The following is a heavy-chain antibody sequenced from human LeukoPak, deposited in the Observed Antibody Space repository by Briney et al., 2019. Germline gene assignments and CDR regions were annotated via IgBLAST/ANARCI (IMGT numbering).Heavy chain of an antibody. CDR1: GFIFSSYG. CDR2: ISSSSSYI. CDR3: ARDLRSSGYYAFDY. Sequence: PGGSLRLSCAASGFIFSSYGMNWVRQAPGKGLEWVSFISSSSSYIYYADSVKGRFTISRDNAKNSLYLQMNSLRAEDTAVYYCARDLRSSGYYAFDYWGQGTLVTISS. V-gene: IGHV3-21*01. J-gene: IGHJ4*02. D-gene: IGHD3-22*01.